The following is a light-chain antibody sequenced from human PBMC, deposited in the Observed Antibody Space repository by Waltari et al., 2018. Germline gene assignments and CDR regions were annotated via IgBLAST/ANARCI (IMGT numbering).Light chain of an antibody. CDR2: DVS. Sequence: QSALTQPRSVSGSPGQSVTISCTGTSSDVGGYDYVSWYQQHPGEAPKPIIYDVSKWPAGVPYRLSGSKSGNTASLTISGLQAEDEADYYCCSYAGSYTFVFGSATQVSVL. J-gene: IGLJ1*01. CDR3: CSYAGSYTFV. CDR1: SSDVGGYDY. V-gene: IGLV2-11*01.